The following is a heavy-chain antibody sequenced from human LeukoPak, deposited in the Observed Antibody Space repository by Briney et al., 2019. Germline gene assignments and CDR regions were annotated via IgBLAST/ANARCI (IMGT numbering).Heavy chain of an antibody. CDR2: INHSGST. CDR3: ARHRIIVVVTAHINWFDP. J-gene: IGHJ5*02. V-gene: IGHV4-34*01. CDR1: SGSFSGYY. Sequence: SETLSLTCAVYSGSFSGYYWSWIRQPPGKGLEWIGEINHSGSTNYNPSLKSRVTISVDTSKNQFSLRLSSVTAADTAVYYCARHRIIVVVTAHINWFDPWGQGTLVTVSS. D-gene: IGHD2-21*02.